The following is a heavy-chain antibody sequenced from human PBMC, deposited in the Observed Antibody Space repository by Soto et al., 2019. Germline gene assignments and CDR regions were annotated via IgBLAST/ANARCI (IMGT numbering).Heavy chain of an antibody. Sequence: QVHLVQYGPEVKRPGSSVKVSCKASGDTFGRNAIHWVRQAPGQGLEWMGGIIPMFPTTNYAQKFKSRLTISADKSTGTAYMEMTSLRSEDTAVYYCTKDGDSADYGYWGQGTLVNVAS. J-gene: IGHJ4*02. V-gene: IGHV1-69*06. CDR3: TKDGDSADYGY. CDR1: GDTFGRNA. CDR2: IIPMFPTT. D-gene: IGHD2-21*01.